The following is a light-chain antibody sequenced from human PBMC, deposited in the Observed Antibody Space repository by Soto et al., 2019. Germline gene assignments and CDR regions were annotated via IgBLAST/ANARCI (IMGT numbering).Light chain of an antibody. CDR2: GNS. V-gene: IGLV1-40*01. CDR1: ISNIGAGYD. CDR3: QSYDISLSGFHV. J-gene: IGLJ1*01. Sequence: QSVLTQRPSVSGAPGQRVTISCTGSISNIGAGYDVHWYQQLPGTVPKVLIYGNSNRPSGVPDRFSGSKSGTSASLAITGLQAEDEADYYCQSYDISLSGFHVFGTGTKLTVL.